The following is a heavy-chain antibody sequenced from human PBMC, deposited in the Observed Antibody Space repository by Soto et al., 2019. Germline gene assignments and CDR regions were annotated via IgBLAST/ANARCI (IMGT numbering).Heavy chain of an antibody. CDR1: GDSVSSNSAA. D-gene: IGHD1-1*01. J-gene: IGHJ6*03. CDR3: ARVNVVDWKDDYYYYMDV. Sequence: PSQTLSLTCAISGDSVSSNSAAWNWIRQSPSRGLEWLGRTYYRSKWYNDYAVSVKSRITINPDTSKNQFSLQLNSVTPEDTAVYYCARVNVVDWKDDYYYYMDVWGKGTTVTVSS. CDR2: TYYRSKWYN. V-gene: IGHV6-1*01.